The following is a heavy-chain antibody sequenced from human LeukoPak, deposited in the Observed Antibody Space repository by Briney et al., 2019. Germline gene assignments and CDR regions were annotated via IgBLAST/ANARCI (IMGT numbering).Heavy chain of an antibody. CDR2: ISSSSSTI. J-gene: IGHJ4*02. CDR3: AGDRGAVAGHYFDY. V-gene: IGHV3-48*01. Sequence: GGSLRLSCAASGFTFSSYSMNWVRQAPGKGLEWVSYISSSSSTIYYADSVKGRFTISRDRAKNSLYLQMNSLRVEDMAVYYCAGDRGAVAGHYFDYWGQGTLVTVSS. D-gene: IGHD6-13*01. CDR1: GFTFSSYS.